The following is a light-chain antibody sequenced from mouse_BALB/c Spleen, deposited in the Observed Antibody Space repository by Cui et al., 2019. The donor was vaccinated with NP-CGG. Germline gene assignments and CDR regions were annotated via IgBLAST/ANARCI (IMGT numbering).Light chain of an antibody. CDR2: GTH. CDR1: TGAVTTSNY. V-gene: IGLV1*01. J-gene: IGLJ1*01. CDR3: ALWYSNHWV. Sequence: QAVVTQESALTTSRGETVTLTCRSSTGAVTTSNYANWVQEKPDHLFTGLIGGTHNRAPGVPARFSGSLVGDKAALTITGAQTEDEAIYFCALWYSNHWVFGGGTKLTVL.